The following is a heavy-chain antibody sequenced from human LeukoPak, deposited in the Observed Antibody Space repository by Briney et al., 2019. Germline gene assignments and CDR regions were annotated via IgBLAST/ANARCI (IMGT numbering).Heavy chain of an antibody. Sequence: PGRSLRLSCAASGFTFSTYAMHWVRQAPGKGLEWVGIISYDGSNKHYADSVKGRFTMSRDDSKNTLYLQMNSLRAEDTAMYYCARRSIAVAGGFDYWGQGTLVTVSS. J-gene: IGHJ4*02. CDR3: ARRSIAVAGGFDY. V-gene: IGHV3-30*04. D-gene: IGHD6-19*01. CDR1: GFTFSTYA. CDR2: ISYDGSNK.